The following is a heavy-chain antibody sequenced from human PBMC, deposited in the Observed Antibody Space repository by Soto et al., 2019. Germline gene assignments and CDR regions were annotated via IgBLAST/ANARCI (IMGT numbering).Heavy chain of an antibody. D-gene: IGHD3-9*01. CDR2: ISAYNGNT. CDR3: ARGSRVLRYFDWLLRPWYYYGMDV. V-gene: IGHV1-18*01. Sequence: ASVKVSCKASGYTFASYAISWMRQAPGQGLEWMGWISAYNGNTNYAQKLQGRVTMTTDTSTSTAYMELSSLRSEDTAVYYCARGSRVLRYFDWLLRPWYYYGMDVWGQGTTVTVSS. J-gene: IGHJ6*02. CDR1: GYTFASYA.